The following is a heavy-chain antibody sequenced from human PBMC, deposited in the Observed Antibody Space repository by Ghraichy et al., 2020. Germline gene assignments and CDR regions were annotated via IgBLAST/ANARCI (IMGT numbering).Heavy chain of an antibody. J-gene: IGHJ4*02. CDR1: GFSLSTSGVG. Sequence: SGPTLVKPTQTLTLTCTFSGFSLSTSGVGVGWIRQPPGKALEWLALIYWDDDKRYSPSLKSRLTITKDTSKNQVVLTMTNMDPVDTATYYCAHSEDPTIFGVVNFDYWGQGSLVTVSS. CDR3: AHSEDPTIFGVVNFDY. CDR2: IYWDDDK. V-gene: IGHV2-5*02. D-gene: IGHD3-3*01.